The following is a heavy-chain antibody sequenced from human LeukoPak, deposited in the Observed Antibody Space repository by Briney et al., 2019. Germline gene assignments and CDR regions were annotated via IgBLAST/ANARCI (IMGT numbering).Heavy chain of an antibody. Sequence: SETLSLTCTVSGDSISSGGYYWSWIRQPPGKGLEWIGYIYYSGSTYYNPSLKSRVTISVDTSKNQFSLRLSSVSAADTAVYFCASPQYASGRYHMDVWGKGTTVTVS. J-gene: IGHJ6*03. V-gene: IGHV4-31*03. CDR2: IYYSGST. D-gene: IGHD3-10*01. CDR1: GDSISSGGYY. CDR3: ASPQYASGRYHMDV.